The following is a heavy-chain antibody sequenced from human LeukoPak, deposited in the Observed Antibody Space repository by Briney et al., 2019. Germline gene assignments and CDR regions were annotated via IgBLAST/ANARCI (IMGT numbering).Heavy chain of an antibody. CDR1: GFTFSSYS. Sequence: GGSLRLSCAASGFTFSSYSMNWVRQAPGKGLEWVSSISSSSSYIYYADSVKGRFTISRDNAKNSLYLQMNSLRAEDTAVYHCANYDSSGYYSSWGQGTLVTVSS. CDR2: ISSSSSYI. J-gene: IGHJ5*02. CDR3: ANYDSSGYYSS. V-gene: IGHV3-21*01. D-gene: IGHD3-22*01.